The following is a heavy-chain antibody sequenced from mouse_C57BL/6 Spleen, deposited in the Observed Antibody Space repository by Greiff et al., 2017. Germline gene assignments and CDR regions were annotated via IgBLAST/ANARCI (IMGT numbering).Heavy chain of an antibody. V-gene: IGHV3-6*01. J-gene: IGHJ4*01. CDR3: ARDNDNYAMDY. Sequence: EVKLMESGPGLVKPSQSLSLTCSVTGYSITSGYYWNWIRQFPGNKLEWMGYISYDGSNNYNPSLKNRISITRDTSKNQFFLKLNSVTTEDTATYYCARDNDNYAMDYWGQGTSVTVSS. CDR2: ISYDGSN. CDR1: GYSITSGYY. D-gene: IGHD2-12*01.